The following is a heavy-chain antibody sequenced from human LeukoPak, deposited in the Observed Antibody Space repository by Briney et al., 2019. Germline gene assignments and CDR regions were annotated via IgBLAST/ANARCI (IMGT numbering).Heavy chain of an antibody. D-gene: IGHD3-22*01. Sequence: GGSLRLSCAASGFTFSSYEMNWVRQAPGKGLEWVSYISSSGSTIYYADSVKGRFTISRDNAKNSLYLQMNSLRAEDTAVYYCARVGWDSSGYYYDYWGQGTLVTVSS. CDR1: GFTFSSYE. V-gene: IGHV3-48*03. CDR2: ISSSGSTI. J-gene: IGHJ4*02. CDR3: ARVGWDSSGYYYDY.